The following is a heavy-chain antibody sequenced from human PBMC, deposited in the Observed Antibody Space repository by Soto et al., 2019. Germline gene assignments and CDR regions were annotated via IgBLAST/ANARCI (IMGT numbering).Heavy chain of an antibody. Sequence: VASVKVSCKASGYTFTSYYMHWVRQAPGQGLEWMGIINPSGGSTSYAQKFQGRVTMTRDTSTSTVYMELSSLRSEDTAVYYCARPGQYSGYDSVPLDGMDVWGQGTTVTVSS. CDR1: GYTFTSYY. D-gene: IGHD5-12*01. J-gene: IGHJ6*02. CDR2: INPSGGST. V-gene: IGHV1-46*01. CDR3: ARPGQYSGYDSVPLDGMDV.